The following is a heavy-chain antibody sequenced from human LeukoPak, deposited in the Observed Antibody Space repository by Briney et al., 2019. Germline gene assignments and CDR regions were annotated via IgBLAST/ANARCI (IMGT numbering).Heavy chain of an antibody. CDR3: AKDLSSKFYGGYYFPVDY. Sequence: PGGSLRLSFAASGFTFSSYAMSWVRQAPGRGLERVSAISGSGGSTYYADSVKGRFTISRDNSKNTLYLQMNSLRAEDTAVYYCAKDLSSKFYGGYYFPVDYWGQGTLVTVSS. V-gene: IGHV3-23*01. D-gene: IGHD3-22*01. CDR2: ISGSGGST. CDR1: GFTFSSYA. J-gene: IGHJ4*02.